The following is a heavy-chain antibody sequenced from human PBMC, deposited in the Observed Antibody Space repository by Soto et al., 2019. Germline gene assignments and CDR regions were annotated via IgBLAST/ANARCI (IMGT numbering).Heavy chain of an antibody. CDR1: GFTFSTFA. CDR3: AKTEQWLLAYFDH. Sequence: EVQLLESGGGLVQPGGSLRLSCAASGFTFSTFAMSWVRQAPGKGPEWVSGISGSGTSTYYADSVKGRFTISRDNSKNPLYLQVISLRAEDTAVYYCAKTEQWLLAYFDHWGQGSLVTVSS. V-gene: IGHV3-23*01. J-gene: IGHJ4*02. CDR2: ISGSGTST. D-gene: IGHD6-19*01.